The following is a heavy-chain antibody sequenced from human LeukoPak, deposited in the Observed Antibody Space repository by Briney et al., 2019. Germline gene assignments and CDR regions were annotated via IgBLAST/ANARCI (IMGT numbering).Heavy chain of an antibody. J-gene: IGHJ4*02. Sequence: GGSLRLSCAASGFTFSSYAMSWVRQTPGKGLEWVSAISGNGGSTYYADSVKGRVTISRDNSKSTLYPQMNSLRAEDTAVYYCAREPTGHFDYWGQGTLVTVSS. CDR2: ISGNGGST. D-gene: IGHD3-9*01. V-gene: IGHV3-23*01. CDR3: AREPTGHFDY. CDR1: GFTFSSYA.